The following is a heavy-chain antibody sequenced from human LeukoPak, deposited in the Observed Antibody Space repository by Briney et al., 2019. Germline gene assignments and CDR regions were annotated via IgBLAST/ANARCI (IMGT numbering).Heavy chain of an antibody. V-gene: IGHV4-34*01. CDR1: GGSFSGYY. Sequence: PSETLSLTCGVYGGSFSGYYWSWIRQPPGKGLEWIGEINHSGSTNYNPSLKSRVTISVDTSKNQFSLKLTSVTAADTAVYYCARSPLPDYWGQGTLVTVSS. J-gene: IGHJ4*02. CDR3: ARSPLPDY. D-gene: IGHD1-26*01. CDR2: INHSGST.